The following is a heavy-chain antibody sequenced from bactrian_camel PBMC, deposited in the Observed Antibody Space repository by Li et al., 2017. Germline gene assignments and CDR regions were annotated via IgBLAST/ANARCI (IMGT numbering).Heavy chain of an antibody. CDR2: ISWSGDST. J-gene: IGHJ4*01. V-gene: IGHV3-1*01. CDR3: VSRPSCLVENKY. D-gene: IGHD2*01. Sequence: VQLVESGGASVQAGETLRLSCTASEFTFDDYAMARVRQAPGKGLEWVSAISWSGDSTDYAVSVKGQFTISQDNSKNTLYLQMNSLKTEDTAVYYCVSRPSCLVENKYWGQGTQVTVS. CDR1: EFTFDDYA.